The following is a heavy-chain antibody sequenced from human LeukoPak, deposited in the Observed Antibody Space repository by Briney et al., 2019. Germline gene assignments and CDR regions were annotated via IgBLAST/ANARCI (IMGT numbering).Heavy chain of an antibody. V-gene: IGHV4-59*12. Sequence: SETLSLTCTVSGGSISSYYWSWIRQPPGKGLEWIGYIYYFGSTNYNPSLKSRVTISVDTSKNQFSLKLSSVTAADTAVYYCARRAAAGYYYYYYMDVWGKGTTVTISS. CDR1: GGSISSYY. D-gene: IGHD6-13*01. CDR2: IYYFGST. CDR3: ARRAAAGYYYYYYMDV. J-gene: IGHJ6*03.